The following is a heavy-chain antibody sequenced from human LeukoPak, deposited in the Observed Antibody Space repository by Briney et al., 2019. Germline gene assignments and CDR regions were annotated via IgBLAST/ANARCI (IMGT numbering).Heavy chain of an antibody. J-gene: IGHJ4*02. CDR3: ARDIYASDSTFDY. D-gene: IGHD2/OR15-2a*01. CDR2: IYNTKDT. Sequence: SVTLSLTCTVSGVSISSNNYFWGWLRQPPGKGLEWIGTIYNTKDTYYNPSVNSRVVISVETSKNQFSLRLTSVTAADTAVYYCARDIYASDSTFDYWGQGTLVTVSS. CDR1: GVSISSNNYF. V-gene: IGHV4-39*07.